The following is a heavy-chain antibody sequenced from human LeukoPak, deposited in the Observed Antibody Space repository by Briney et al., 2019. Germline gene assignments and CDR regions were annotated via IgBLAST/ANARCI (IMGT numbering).Heavy chain of an antibody. V-gene: IGHV3-74*03. D-gene: IGHD5-24*01. CDR2: INSDGSSI. CDR1: GFTFSSYW. Sequence: PGGSLRLSCAASGFTFSSYWMHWVRQAPGKGLVWVSRINSDGSSIKSADSVKGRFTISRDNAKNTLYLQMNSLRAEDTAVYYCARGTAWRNGYETHAFDIWGQGTMATVSS. CDR3: ARGTAWRNGYETHAFDI. J-gene: IGHJ3*02.